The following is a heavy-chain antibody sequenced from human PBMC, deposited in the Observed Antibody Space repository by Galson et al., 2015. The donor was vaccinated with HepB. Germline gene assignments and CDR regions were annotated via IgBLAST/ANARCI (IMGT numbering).Heavy chain of an antibody. Sequence: SVKVSCKASGGTFSSYAISWVRQAPGQGLEWMGGIIPIFGTANYAQKFQGRVTITADESTSTAYMELSSLRSEDTAVYYCARGDEVVVVVAATRRSYYGMDVWGQGTTVTVSS. J-gene: IGHJ6*02. CDR3: ARGDEVVVVVAATRRSYYGMDV. V-gene: IGHV1-69*13. CDR1: GGTFSSYA. D-gene: IGHD2-15*01. CDR2: IIPIFGTA.